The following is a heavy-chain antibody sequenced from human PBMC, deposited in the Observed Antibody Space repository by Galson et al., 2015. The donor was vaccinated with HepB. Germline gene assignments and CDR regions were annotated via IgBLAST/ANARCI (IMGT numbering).Heavy chain of an antibody. CDR2: IYTDART. D-gene: IGHD3-10*01. V-gene: IGHV3-53*01. CDR1: GFTVSSNH. Sequence: SLRLSCAASGFTVSSNHMSWVRQAPGKGLEWVSIIYTDARTYYSDSVKGRFTVSRDNSKNTLYLQMNGLRAEDTAVYYCARENYYGSGSYYYWGQGTLVTVSS. CDR3: ARENYYGSGSYYY. J-gene: IGHJ4*02.